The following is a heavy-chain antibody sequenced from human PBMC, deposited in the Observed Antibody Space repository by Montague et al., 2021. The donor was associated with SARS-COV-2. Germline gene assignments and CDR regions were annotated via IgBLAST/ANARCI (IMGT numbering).Heavy chain of an antibody. V-gene: IGHV3-30*04. CDR3: ARDLESTGYFDPYYYHGMDV. CDR2: ISHEGSYK. D-gene: IGHD3-9*01. J-gene: IGHJ6*02. CDR1: GFTFSSYA. Sequence: SLRLSCPASGFTFSSYALHWVRQAPGKGLEWVADISHEGSYKYYADSVKGRFTISRDNSKNTLYLDMSSLRAEDTALYYCARDLESTGYFDPYYYHGMDVWGQGTTVTVSS.